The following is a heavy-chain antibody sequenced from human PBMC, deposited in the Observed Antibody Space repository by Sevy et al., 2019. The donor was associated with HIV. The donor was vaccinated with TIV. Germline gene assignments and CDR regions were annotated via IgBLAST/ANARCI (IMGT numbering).Heavy chain of an antibody. D-gene: IGHD3-9*01. CDR3: ARAPLDDILTGYYRAFDY. Sequence: SETLSLTCTVSGGSISSGGYCWSWIRQPAGKGLEWLGRIYTSGSTNYNPSLKSRVTISVDTSKNQFSLKLSSVTAADTAVYYCARAPLDDILTGYYRAFDYWGQRTLVTVSS. CDR2: IYTSGST. CDR1: GGSISSGGYC. J-gene: IGHJ4*02. V-gene: IGHV4-61*02.